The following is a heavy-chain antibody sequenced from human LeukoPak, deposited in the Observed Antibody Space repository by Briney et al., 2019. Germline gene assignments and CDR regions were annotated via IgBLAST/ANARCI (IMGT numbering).Heavy chain of an antibody. CDR2: INHSGST. J-gene: IGHJ4*02. D-gene: IGHD2/OR15-2a*01. CDR3: ARGRYGIYSLFDY. V-gene: IGHV4-34*01. Sequence: GSLRLSCAASGFTFSSYAMSWVRQAPGKGLEWIGEINHSGSTNYNPSLKSRVTISVDTSKNQFSLKLSSVTAADTAVYYCARGRYGIYSLFDYWGRGTLVTVSS. CDR1: GFTFSSYA.